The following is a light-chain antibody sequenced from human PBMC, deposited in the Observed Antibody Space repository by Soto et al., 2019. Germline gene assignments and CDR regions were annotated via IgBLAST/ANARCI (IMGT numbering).Light chain of an antibody. V-gene: IGLV2-14*01. Sequence: QSSLAHPASLSGSPGQSITISCTGTSNDIGLYNYVSWYQQHPGKAPKLIIYVVSSRPSGISNRFSASKSGNTASLTISGLQAEDEADYYCASYARGSTLVVFGGGTKVTVL. J-gene: IGLJ2*01. CDR1: SNDIGLYNY. CDR2: VVS. CDR3: ASYARGSTLVV.